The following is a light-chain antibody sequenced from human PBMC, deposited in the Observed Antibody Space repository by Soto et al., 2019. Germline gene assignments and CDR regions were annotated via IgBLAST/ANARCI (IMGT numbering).Light chain of an antibody. CDR3: QQRYNWPIT. V-gene: IGKV3D-20*02. J-gene: IGKJ5*01. Sequence: EILLTQSPGTLSLSPGERATLSCGAGQSVSSRYLAWYQQKPGQAPRLLIYADSNRATGIPARFSGSGSGTDFTLTISSLEPEDFSVYYCQQRYNWPITFGQGTRLEIK. CDR1: QSVSSRY. CDR2: ADS.